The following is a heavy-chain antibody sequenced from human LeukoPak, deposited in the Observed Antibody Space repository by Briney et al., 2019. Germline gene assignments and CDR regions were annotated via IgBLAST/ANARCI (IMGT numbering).Heavy chain of an antibody. CDR3: ARHRKVGASSSWYLDY. D-gene: IGHD6-13*01. V-gene: IGHV4-59*08. CDR2: IYYSGST. J-gene: IGHJ4*02. CDR1: GGSISSYY. Sequence: ASETLSLTGTVSGGSISSYYWSWIRQPPGKGLEWIGYIYYSGSTNYNPSLKSRVTISVDTSKNQFSLKLSSVTAADTAVYYCARHRKVGASSSWYLDYWGQGTLVTVSS.